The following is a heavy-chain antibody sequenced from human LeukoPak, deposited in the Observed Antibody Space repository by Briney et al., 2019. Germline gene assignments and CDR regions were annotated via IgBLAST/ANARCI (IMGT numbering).Heavy chain of an antibody. Sequence: GGSLSLSCAASGVIFSHRWMHWVPEAPGEGLVCVSRINSDSRRPSYADSVKGRYAISSDNAKNNLSLQMNNLTAEKPRPQPCTRETGNSYHQADAFDIWGQGTMVTVSS. CDR3: TRETGNSYHQADAFDI. CDR1: GVIFSHRW. J-gene: IGHJ3*02. D-gene: IGHD2/OR15-2a*01. CDR2: INSDSRRP. V-gene: IGHV3-74*01.